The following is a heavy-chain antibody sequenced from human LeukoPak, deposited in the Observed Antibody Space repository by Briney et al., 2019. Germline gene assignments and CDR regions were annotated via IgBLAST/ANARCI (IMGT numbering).Heavy chain of an antibody. CDR2: ISGSGGST. J-gene: IGHJ4*02. CDR1: GFTSSSYA. Sequence: GGSLRLSCAASGFTSSSYAMSWVRQAPGKGLEWVSAISGSGGSTYYADSVKGRFTISRDNSKNTLYLQMNSLRAEDTAVYYCAKDKVTGTTVLILDYWGQGTLVTVSS. V-gene: IGHV3-23*01. CDR3: AKDKVTGTTVLILDY. D-gene: IGHD1-7*01.